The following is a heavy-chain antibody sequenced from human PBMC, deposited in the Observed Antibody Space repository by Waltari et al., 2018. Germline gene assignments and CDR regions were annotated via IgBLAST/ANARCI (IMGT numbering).Heavy chain of an antibody. CDR2: IRSDVVNK. CDR3: AKDSGYSYGRTDYYYYGMDV. J-gene: IGHJ6*02. CDR1: GVIFTSFG. D-gene: IGHD5-18*01. V-gene: IGHV3-30*02. Sequence: QVQLVESGGGVVQPGWSLRLACAASGVIFTSFGLPWGLPAPGKGLEWVACIRSDVVNKYYSDSVKGRFTISRDNSKNTLYLQMNSLRDDDTAVYYCAKDSGYSYGRTDYYYYGMDVWGQGTTVTVSS.